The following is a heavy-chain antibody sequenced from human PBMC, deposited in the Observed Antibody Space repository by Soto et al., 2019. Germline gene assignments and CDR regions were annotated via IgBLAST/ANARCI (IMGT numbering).Heavy chain of an antibody. D-gene: IGHD6-19*01. Sequence: QVPLVQSGAEVKKPGASVKVSCKSSGYTFTSYGLSWVRQAPGQGLEWMGWISAYNGNTNYAQKLQRRVTMTTDTSTRTAYMELRSLSSADPAVYYCAGDHGAVSCAPDYWGKRPLVTVSS. CDR2: ISAYNGNT. CDR3: AGDHGAVSCAPDY. J-gene: IGHJ4*02. V-gene: IGHV1-18*04. CDR1: GYTFTSYG.